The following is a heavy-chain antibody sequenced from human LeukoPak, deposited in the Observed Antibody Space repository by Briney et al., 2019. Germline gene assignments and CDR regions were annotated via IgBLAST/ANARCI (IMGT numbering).Heavy chain of an antibody. J-gene: IGHJ4*02. CDR3: AREDNWNFAFDY. V-gene: IGHV3-7*01. Sequence: PGRSLRLSCAASGFTFSSYAMHWVRQAPGKGLEWVANIKQDGSEKYYVDSVKGRFTISRDNAKNSLYLQMNSLRAEDTAVYYCAREDNWNFAFDYWGQGTLVTVSS. CDR2: IKQDGSEK. CDR1: GFTFSSYA. D-gene: IGHD1-1*01.